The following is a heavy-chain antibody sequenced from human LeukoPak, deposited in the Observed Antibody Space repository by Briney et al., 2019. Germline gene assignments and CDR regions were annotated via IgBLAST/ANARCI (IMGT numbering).Heavy chain of an antibody. Sequence: SVKVSCKASGGTFSSYTISWVRQAPGQGFEWMGRIIPILGIANYAQKFQGRVTITADKSTSTAYMELSSLRSEDTAVYYCARVILSGSPYYYYYGMDVWGQETTVTVSS. J-gene: IGHJ6*02. CDR2: IIPILGIA. V-gene: IGHV1-69*02. D-gene: IGHD1-26*01. CDR3: ARVILSGSPYYYYYGMDV. CDR1: GGTFSSYT.